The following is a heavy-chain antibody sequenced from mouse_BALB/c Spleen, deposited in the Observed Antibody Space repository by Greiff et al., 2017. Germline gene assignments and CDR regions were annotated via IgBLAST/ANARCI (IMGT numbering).Heavy chain of an antibody. CDR1: GYTFTSYW. D-gene: IGHD4-1*01. Sequence: QVQLQQPGAELVRPGASVKLSCKASGYTFTSYWINWVKQRPGQGLEWIGNIYPSDSYTNYNQKFKDKATLTVDKSSSTAYMQLSSPTSEDSAVYYCTRGTGYWYFDVWGAGTTVTVSS. J-gene: IGHJ1*01. CDR3: TRGTGYWYFDV. CDR2: IYPSDSYT. V-gene: IGHV1-69*02.